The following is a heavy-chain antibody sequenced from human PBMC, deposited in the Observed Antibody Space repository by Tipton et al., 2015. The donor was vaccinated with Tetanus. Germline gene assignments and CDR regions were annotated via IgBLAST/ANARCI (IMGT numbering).Heavy chain of an antibody. CDR3: ARDQGYGDYEFDY. J-gene: IGHJ4*02. V-gene: IGHV4-59*01. CDR1: GGSISTYY. D-gene: IGHD4-17*01. Sequence: TLSLTCTVSGGSISTYYWSWIRQPPGKGLEWIGYIFYSGNTNYNPSLKSRVTISVDTSKNQFSLKLSSVTAADTAVYYCARDQGYGDYEFDYWGQGTLVTVSS. CDR2: IFYSGNT.